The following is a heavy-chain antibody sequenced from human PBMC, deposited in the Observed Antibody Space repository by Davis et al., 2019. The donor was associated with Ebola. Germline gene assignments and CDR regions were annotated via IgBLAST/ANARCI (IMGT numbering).Heavy chain of an antibody. CDR2: IIPVFRTA. CDR1: GDTLTSYA. Sequence: SVKVSCKAVGDTLTSYAMTWVRQAPGQGLEWMGGIIPVFRTANYAQKFQGRVTIPADESTRTAYMELNGLRSEDTAVYYCAHLGPQRYCSGGGCHGYLDYWGQGTLVTVSS. J-gene: IGHJ4*02. D-gene: IGHD2-15*01. V-gene: IGHV1-69*13. CDR3: AHLGPQRYCSGGGCHGYLDY.